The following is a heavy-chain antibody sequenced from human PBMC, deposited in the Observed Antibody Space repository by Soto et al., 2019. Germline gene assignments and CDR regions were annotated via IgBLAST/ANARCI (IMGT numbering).Heavy chain of an antibody. J-gene: IGHJ4*02. Sequence: PGGSLRLSCAASGFTFSSYEMNWVRQAPGKGLEWVSYISSSGSTIYYADSVKGRFTISRDNAKNSLYLQMNSLRAEDTAVYYCARDGYDSSGYSASFDYWGQGTLVTVSS. CDR1: GFTFSSYE. D-gene: IGHD3-22*01. CDR3: ARDGYDSSGYSASFDY. CDR2: ISSSGSTI. V-gene: IGHV3-48*03.